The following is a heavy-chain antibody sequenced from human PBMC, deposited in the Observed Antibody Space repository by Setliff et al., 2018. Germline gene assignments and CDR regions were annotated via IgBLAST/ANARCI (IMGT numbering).Heavy chain of an antibody. D-gene: IGHD3-3*02. CDR3: ASNPFNSVPPYYFDY. Sequence: PSETLSLTCTVSGGSITSGSYYWAWIRQPPRKGLEWIGSMHYSGSTYYNPSLKSRVTLSVDTSKNQFSLKLDSVIVADTAVYYFASNPFNSVPPYYFDYWGQGTLVTVSS. J-gene: IGHJ4*02. CDR1: GGSITSGSYY. CDR2: MHYSGST. V-gene: IGHV4-39*01.